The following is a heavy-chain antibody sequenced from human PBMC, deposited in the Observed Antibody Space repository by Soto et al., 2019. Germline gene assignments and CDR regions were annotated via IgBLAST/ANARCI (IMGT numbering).Heavy chain of an antibody. D-gene: IGHD2-2*01. CDR2: ISVYNGNR. CDR3: AVCSTSCYFPYYYYGMDV. CDR1: GYTFGSSG. V-gene: IGHV1-18*04. J-gene: IGHJ6*02. Sequence: QVQLVQSGAEVKKPGASVKVSCKASGYTFGSSGINWVRQAPGPGLEWMGWISVYNGNRNYAQKLQGRVTMTTDTSTSTAYMELRSLRSDDTTVYYCAVCSTSCYFPYYYYGMDVWGQGTTVAVSS.